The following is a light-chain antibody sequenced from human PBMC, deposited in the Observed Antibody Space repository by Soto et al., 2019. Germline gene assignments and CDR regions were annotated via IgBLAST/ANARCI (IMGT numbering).Light chain of an antibody. CDR1: GGHTNYA. Sequence: QLVLTQSPSASASLGASVKLTCTLSGGHTNYAIAWHQQRPETGPRFLMKINSDGSHFKGDGIPDRFSGSSSGTERYLTISSLQSEHEADYYCQTWGNYTLRMFGGGTKLTVL. V-gene: IGLV4-69*01. J-gene: IGLJ3*02. CDR3: QTWGNYTLRM. CDR2: INSDGSH.